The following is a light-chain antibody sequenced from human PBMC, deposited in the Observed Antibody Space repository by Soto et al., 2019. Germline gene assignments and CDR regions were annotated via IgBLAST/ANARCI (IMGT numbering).Light chain of an antibody. V-gene: IGLV3-21*02. CDR1: NIGSKS. Sequence: SYELTQPPSVSVAPGQTARMTCGGANIGSKSVHWYQQKPGQAPVLVVHDDTDRPSGIPERLSGSNAGNTATLTITRVEAGDEADYYCQLWDSSSDHPVVFGGGTQLTVL. J-gene: IGLJ2*01. CDR2: DDT. CDR3: QLWDSSSDHPVV.